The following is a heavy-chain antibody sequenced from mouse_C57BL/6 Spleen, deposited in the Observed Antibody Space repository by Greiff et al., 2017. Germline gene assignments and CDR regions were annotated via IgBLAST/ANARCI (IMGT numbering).Heavy chain of an antibody. V-gene: IGHV1-59*01. CDR1: GYTFTSYW. CDR3: ASGTYYDYDVGY. D-gene: IGHD2-4*01. J-gene: IGHJ2*01. Sequence: VKLQQPGAELVRPGTSVKLSCKASGYTFTSYWMHWVKQRPGQGLEWIGVIDPSDSYTNYNQKFKGKATLTVDTSSSTAYMQLSSLTSEDSAVYNCASGTYYDYDVGYWGQGTTLTVSS. CDR2: IDPSDSYT.